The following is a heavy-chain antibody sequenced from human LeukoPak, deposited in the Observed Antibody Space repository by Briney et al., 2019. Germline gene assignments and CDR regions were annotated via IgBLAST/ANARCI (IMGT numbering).Heavy chain of an antibody. CDR1: GGSFSGYY. V-gene: IGHV4-34*01. Sequence: SETLSLTCAVYGGSFSGYYWSWIRQPPGKGLEWIGEINHSGSTNYNPSLKSRVTISVDTSKNQFSLKLSAVTAADTAVYYCARGRGYSGYDHYYYYGMDVWGQATTVTVSS. CDR3: ARGRGYSGYDHYYYYGMDV. J-gene: IGHJ6*02. D-gene: IGHD5-12*01. CDR2: INHSGST.